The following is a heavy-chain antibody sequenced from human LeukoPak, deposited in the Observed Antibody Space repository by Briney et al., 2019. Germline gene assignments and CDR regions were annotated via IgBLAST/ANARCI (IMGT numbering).Heavy chain of an antibody. CDR2: IRSDGSNQ. Sequence: GGSLRLSCVASGLTFSYYGMHWVRQAPGKGLEWVTFIRSDGSNQYYADSVKGRFTISRDSSKNTLFLQMNGLRPEDTAVYYCARDFEWSFDCWGQGTLVTVSS. D-gene: IGHD3-3*01. CDR3: ARDFEWSFDC. V-gene: IGHV3-30*02. J-gene: IGHJ4*02. CDR1: GLTFSYYG.